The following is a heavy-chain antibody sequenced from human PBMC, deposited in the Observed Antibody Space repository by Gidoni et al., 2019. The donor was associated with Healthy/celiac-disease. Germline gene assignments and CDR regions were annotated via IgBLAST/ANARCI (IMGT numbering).Heavy chain of an antibody. CDR1: GFTVSSNY. J-gene: IGHJ4*02. D-gene: IGHD6-19*01. V-gene: IGHV3-66*01. Sequence: EVQLVESGGGLVQPGGSLRLSCAASGFTVSSNYMSWVRQAPGKGLEWVSVIYSGGSTYYADSVKGRFTISRDNSKNTLYLQMNSLRAEDTAVYYCARVLSSGWYPFDYWGQGTLVTVSS. CDR2: IYSGGST. CDR3: ARVLSSGWYPFDY.